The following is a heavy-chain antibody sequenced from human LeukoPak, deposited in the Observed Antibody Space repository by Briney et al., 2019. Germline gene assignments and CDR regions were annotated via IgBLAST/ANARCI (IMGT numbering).Heavy chain of an antibody. CDR2: INPNSGGT. J-gene: IGHJ5*02. CDR3: ARDSRGSGSYRNGNWFDP. V-gene: IGHV1-2*02. D-gene: IGHD1-26*01. CDR1: GYTFTGYY. Sequence: ASVKVSCKASGYTFTGYYMHWVRQAPGQGLEWMGWINPNSGGTNYAQKFQGRVTMTRDTSISTAYMGLSRLRSDDTAVYYCARDSRGSGSYRNGNWFDPWGQGTLVTVSS.